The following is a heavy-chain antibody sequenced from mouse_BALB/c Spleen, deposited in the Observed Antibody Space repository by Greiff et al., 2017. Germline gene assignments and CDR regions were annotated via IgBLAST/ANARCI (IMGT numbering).Heavy chain of an antibody. D-gene: IGHD1-2*01. CDR1: GFNIKDTY. Sequence: VQLKESGAELVKPGASVKLSCTASGFNIKDTYMHWVKQRPEQGLEWIGRIDPANGNTKYDPKFQGKATITADTSSNTAYLQLSSLTSEDTAVYYCARALRPYAMDYWGQGTSVTVSS. J-gene: IGHJ4*01. CDR2: IDPANGNT. V-gene: IGHV14-3*02. CDR3: ARALRPYAMDY.